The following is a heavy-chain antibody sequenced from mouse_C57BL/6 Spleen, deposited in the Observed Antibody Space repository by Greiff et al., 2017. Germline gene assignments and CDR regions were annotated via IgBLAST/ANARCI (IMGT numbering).Heavy chain of an antibody. CDR3: ARWVYDYAYAMDY. CDR2: INPGSGGT. Sequence: VQLVESGAELVRPGTSVKVSCKASGYALTNYLLEWVKQRPGQGLEWIGVINPGSGGTNYNEKFKGKATLTADKSSSTAYMQLSSLTSEDSAVYFCARWVYDYAYAMDYWGQGTSVTVSS. J-gene: IGHJ4*01. D-gene: IGHD2-4*01. CDR1: GYALTNYL. V-gene: IGHV1-54*01.